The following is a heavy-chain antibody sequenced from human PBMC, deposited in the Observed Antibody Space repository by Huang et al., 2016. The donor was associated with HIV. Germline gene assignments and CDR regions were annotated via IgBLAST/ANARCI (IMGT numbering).Heavy chain of an antibody. D-gene: IGHD3-10*01. CDR3: ARLPGSITMIRGVITDPY. J-gene: IGHJ4*02. Sequence: QLQLQESGPGLVKPSETLSLTCTVSGGSIRSDNYYWGWIRQPPGKGLEWIGSLYYSGSTYYTPSLKRRVTITVDTSKNHFALRMRSVTAADTAVYYCARLPGSITMIRGVITDPYWGQGTLVTVSS. V-gene: IGHV4-39*02. CDR2: LYYSGST. CDR1: GGSIRSDNYY.